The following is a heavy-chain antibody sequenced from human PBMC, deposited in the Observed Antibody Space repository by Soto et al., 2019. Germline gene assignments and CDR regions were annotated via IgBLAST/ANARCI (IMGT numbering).Heavy chain of an antibody. V-gene: IGHV3-15*07. CDR3: TTDPWYDYGGNSVLGFDY. Sequence: EVQLVESGGGLVKPGGSLRLSCAASGFTFSNAWMNWVRQAPGKGLEWVGRIKSKTDGGTTDYAAPVKGRFTISRDDSKNTLYLQMNSLKAEDTAEYYCTTDPWYDYGGNSVLGFDYWGQGTLVTVSS. D-gene: IGHD4-17*01. CDR2: IKSKTDGGTT. CDR1: GFTFSNAW. J-gene: IGHJ4*02.